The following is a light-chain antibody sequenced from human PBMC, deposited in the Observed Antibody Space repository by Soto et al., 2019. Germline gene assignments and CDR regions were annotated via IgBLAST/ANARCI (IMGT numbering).Light chain of an antibody. CDR2: GAS. V-gene: IGKV3-20*01. CDR3: QQYGSSPRT. CDR1: QSVSSNY. J-gene: IGKJ1*01. Sequence: EIVLTQSPGTLSLSPGERATLSCRASQSVSSNYLAWYQQKYGQAPRLLIYGASSRATGIPERFSGSGSGTDFTLTISRLEPEDFAVYYCQQYGSSPRTLGQGTKVEIK.